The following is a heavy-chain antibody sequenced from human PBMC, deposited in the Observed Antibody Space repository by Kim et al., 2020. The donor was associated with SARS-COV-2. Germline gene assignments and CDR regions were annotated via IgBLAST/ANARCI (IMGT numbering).Heavy chain of an antibody. Sequence: SETLSLTCAVSGGSISSGGYSWSWIRQPPGKGLEWIGYIYHSGSTYYNPSLKSRVTISVDRSKNQFSLKLTSVTAADTAVYYCARVPYYYDSSTYGYWYFDLWGRGTLVTVSS. CDR1: GGSISSGGYS. CDR3: ARVPYYYDSSTYGYWYFDL. V-gene: IGHV4-30-2*01. CDR2: IYHSGST. D-gene: IGHD3-22*01. J-gene: IGHJ2*01.